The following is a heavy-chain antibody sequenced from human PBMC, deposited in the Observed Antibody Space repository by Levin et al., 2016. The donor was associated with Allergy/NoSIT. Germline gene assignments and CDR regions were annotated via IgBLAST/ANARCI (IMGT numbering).Heavy chain of an antibody. CDR3: ARVIYGPTTGGSFDY. CDR1: GYTFTSYY. V-gene: IGHV1-46*01. CDR2: INPSGGST. J-gene: IGHJ4*02. D-gene: IGHD4-17*01. Sequence: ASVKVSCKASGYTFTSYYMHWVRQAPGQGLEWMGIINPSGGSTSYAQKFQGRVTMTRDTSTSTVYMELSSLRSEDTAVYYCARVIYGPTTGGSFDYWGQGTLVTVSS.